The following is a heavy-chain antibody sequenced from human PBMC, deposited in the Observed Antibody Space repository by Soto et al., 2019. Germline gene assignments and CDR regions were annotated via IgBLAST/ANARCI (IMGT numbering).Heavy chain of an antibody. CDR1: GFTFTSSS. V-gene: IGHV1-58*02. CDR2: IVVGSGNT. Sequence: SVKVSCKASGFTFTSSSMQWVRQARGQRLEWIGWIVVGSGNTNYAQKFQERVTITRDMSTSTAYMELSSLRSEDTAVYYCAAGGSGSYLYGMDVWGQGTTVTSP. CDR3: AAGGSGSYLYGMDV. J-gene: IGHJ6*02. D-gene: IGHD1-26*01.